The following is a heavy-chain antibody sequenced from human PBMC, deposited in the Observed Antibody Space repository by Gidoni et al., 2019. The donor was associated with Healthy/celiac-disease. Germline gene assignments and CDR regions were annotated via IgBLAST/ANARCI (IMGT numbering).Heavy chain of an antibody. Sequence: QVQLVQSGAEVKKPGSSVKVSCKASGGNFSSYAISWVRQAPGQGLEWLGRIIPIFGIANYAQKFQGRVTITADKSTSTAYMELSSLRSEDTAVYYCARPTDYGSGSFDYWGQGTLVTVSS. CDR2: IIPIFGIA. CDR3: ARPTDYGSGSFDY. V-gene: IGHV1-69*04. CDR1: GGNFSSYA. D-gene: IGHD3-10*01. J-gene: IGHJ4*02.